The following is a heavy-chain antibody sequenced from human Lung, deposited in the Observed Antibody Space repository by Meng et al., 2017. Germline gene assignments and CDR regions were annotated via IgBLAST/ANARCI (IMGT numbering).Heavy chain of an antibody. Sequence: VPREEWVAGLWRGSVTPSLTFVVSGGAFSDYFWSGRRPPPGKGLEWIGEINHSGSTNYNPSLESRATISVDTSQNNLSLKLSSVTAADSAVYYCARGPTTMAHDFDYWGQGTLVTVSS. CDR1: GGAFSDYF. J-gene: IGHJ4*02. CDR3: ARGPTTMAHDFDY. V-gene: IGHV4-34*01. D-gene: IGHD4-11*01. CDR2: INHSGST.